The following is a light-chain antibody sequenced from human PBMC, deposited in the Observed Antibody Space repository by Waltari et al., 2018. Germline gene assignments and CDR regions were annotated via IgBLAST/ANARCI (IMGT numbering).Light chain of an antibody. CDR1: RSNTGTNP. V-gene: IGLV1-44*01. Sequence: QSVLTQPPSASGTPGQRVTIACSGGRSNTGTNPVSWYHPLPGTAPKLLIYSFNQRPSGVPDRFSGSKSGTSASLVISGLQSEDEADYYCAAWDDSLNGVVFGGGTKVTVL. J-gene: IGLJ3*02. CDR3: AAWDDSLNGVV. CDR2: SFN.